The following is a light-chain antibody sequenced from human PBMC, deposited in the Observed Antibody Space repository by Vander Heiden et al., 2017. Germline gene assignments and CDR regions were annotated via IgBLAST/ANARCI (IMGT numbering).Light chain of an antibody. CDR1: QSVLYSSNNKNY. CDR2: WAS. CDR3: QQYYSTPYT. J-gene: IGKJ2*01. Sequence: IVTTPSPHSLPVSPGQRATINCKSSQSVLYSSNNKNYLAWYQQKPGQPPKLLIYWASTREAGVPDRFSGSGSGTDFTLTISSLQAEDVAVYYCQQYYSTPYTFGQGTKLEIK. V-gene: IGKV4-1*01.